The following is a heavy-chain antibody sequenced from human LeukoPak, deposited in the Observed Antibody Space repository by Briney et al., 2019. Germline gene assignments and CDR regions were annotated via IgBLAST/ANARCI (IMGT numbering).Heavy chain of an antibody. CDR2: IYSGDSDT. D-gene: IGHD6-19*01. Sequence: GESLKISCKGSGYIFTNYWIGWVRQVPGKGLEWMGIIYSGDSDTRYSPSFQGQVTISADKSISTAYLQLTSLKASDTAMYYCGRLGGTAVAGAGFADYWGQGTLVTVSS. CDR1: GYIFTNYW. CDR3: GRLGGTAVAGAGFADY. V-gene: IGHV5-51*01. J-gene: IGHJ4*02.